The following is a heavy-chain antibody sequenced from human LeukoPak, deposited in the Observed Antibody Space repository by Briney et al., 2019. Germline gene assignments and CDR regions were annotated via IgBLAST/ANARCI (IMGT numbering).Heavy chain of an antibody. D-gene: IGHD2-2*01. V-gene: IGHV3-30*02. Sequence: GGSLRLSCAASGFTFSSYGMHWGRQAPGKGLEWVAFIRYDGSNKYYADSVKGRFTISRDNSKNTLYLQMNSLRAEDMAVYYCARGLVVVPAAMAYWGQGTLVTVSS. J-gene: IGHJ4*02. CDR2: IRYDGSNK. CDR1: GFTFSSYG. CDR3: ARGLVVVPAAMAY.